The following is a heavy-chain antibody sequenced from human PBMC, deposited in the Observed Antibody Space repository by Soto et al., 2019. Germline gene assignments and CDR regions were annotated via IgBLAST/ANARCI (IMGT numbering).Heavy chain of an antibody. V-gene: IGHV4-31*03. CDR3: ARDEDRGSGLSGGMDV. Sequence: QVQLQESGSGLVKPSETLSLSCNVSGGSISSDDFFWSWVRQHPARGLEWIGYIYHSGTTYYNPSLQSRITISVDTSKNQFSLKLRSVTAADTAVYFCARDEDRGSGLSGGMDVWGQGTAVTVS. D-gene: IGHD3-10*01. CDR2: IYHSGTT. J-gene: IGHJ6*02. CDR1: GGSISSDDFF.